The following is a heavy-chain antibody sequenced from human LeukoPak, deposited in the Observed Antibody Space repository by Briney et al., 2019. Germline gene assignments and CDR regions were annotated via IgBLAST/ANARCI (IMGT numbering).Heavy chain of an antibody. Sequence: GGSLRLSCAASGFTFSSYGMHWVRQAPGKGLEWVAVISYDGSNNYYADSVKGRFTISGDNSKNTVYLQLNSLRAEDTAVYYCATTGGSWYDGSFDYWGQGTLVTVSS. CDR2: ISYDGSNN. D-gene: IGHD6-13*01. CDR3: ATTGGSWYDGSFDY. J-gene: IGHJ4*02. CDR1: GFTFSSYG. V-gene: IGHV3-30*03.